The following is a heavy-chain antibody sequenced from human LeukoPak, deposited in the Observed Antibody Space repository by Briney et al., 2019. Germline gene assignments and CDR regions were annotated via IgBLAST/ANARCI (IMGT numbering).Heavy chain of an antibody. CDR1: GYSISSAYY. V-gene: IGHV4-38-2*02. CDR2: IHYSGST. CDR3: ARGFRGPNFDY. J-gene: IGHJ4*02. D-gene: IGHD3-10*01. Sequence: SETLSLTCHVSGYSISSAYYWGWIRQPPGKELEWIGSIHYSGSTSYNPPLKSRVTISGDTSKNQFSLKLSSVTAADTAVYYCARGFRGPNFDYWGQGTLVTVSS.